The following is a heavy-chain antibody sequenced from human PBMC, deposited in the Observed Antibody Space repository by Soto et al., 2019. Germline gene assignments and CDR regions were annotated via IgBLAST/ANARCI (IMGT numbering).Heavy chain of an antibody. Sequence: GASVKVSCKASGGTFSSYAISWVRQAPGQGLEWMGGNILIFGTANYAQKFQGRVTITADESTSTAYMELSSLRSEDTAVYYCAITPEPPYSSSWYRRGPLVYYFDYWGQGTLVTSPQ. CDR1: GGTFSSYA. D-gene: IGHD6-13*01. V-gene: IGHV1-69*13. CDR2: NILIFGTA. J-gene: IGHJ4*02. CDR3: AITPEPPYSSSWYRRGPLVYYFDY.